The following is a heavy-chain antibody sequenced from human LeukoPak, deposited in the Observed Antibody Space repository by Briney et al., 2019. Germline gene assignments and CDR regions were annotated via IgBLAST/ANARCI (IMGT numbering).Heavy chain of an antibody. D-gene: IGHD6-13*01. V-gene: IGHV3-7*01. Sequence: GGSLRLSCAASGFTFSSYWMSWVRQAPGKGLEWVANINQDGREKYYVDSVKGRFTISRDNAKSSLYLQMNSLRAEDTAVYYCARDRFLAADWYSGFDYWGQGTLVTVSS. J-gene: IGHJ4*02. CDR2: INQDGREK. CDR1: GFTFSSYW. CDR3: ARDRFLAADWYSGFDY.